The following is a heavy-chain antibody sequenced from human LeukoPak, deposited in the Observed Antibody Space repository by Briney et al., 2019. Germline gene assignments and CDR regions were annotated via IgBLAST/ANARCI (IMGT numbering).Heavy chain of an antibody. D-gene: IGHD3-10*01. CDR3: AKDKVLWFGESSDGMDV. Sequence: GGSLRLSCAASGFTFSSYAMSWVRQAPGKGLEWVSAISGSGGSTYYADSVKGRFTISRDNSKNTLYLQVNSLRAEDTAVYYCAKDKVLWFGESSDGMDVWGKGTTVTVSS. CDR2: ISGSGGST. CDR1: GFTFSSYA. V-gene: IGHV3-23*01. J-gene: IGHJ6*04.